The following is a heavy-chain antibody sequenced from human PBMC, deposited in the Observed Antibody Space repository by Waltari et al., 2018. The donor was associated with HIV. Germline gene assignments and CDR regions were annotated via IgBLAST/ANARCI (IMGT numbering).Heavy chain of an antibody. D-gene: IGHD4-4*01. CDR3: AGFNSDYGMDV. CDR2: INPSGGST. Sequence: QVQLVQSGAEVKKPGASVKVSCKASGYTFTSYYMHWVRQAPGQGLEWMGIINPSGGSTSDAQKFQGRVTMTRDTSTSTVYMELSSLRSEDTAVYYCAGFNSDYGMDVWGQGTTVTVSS. V-gene: IGHV1-46*01. CDR1: GYTFTSYY. J-gene: IGHJ6*02.